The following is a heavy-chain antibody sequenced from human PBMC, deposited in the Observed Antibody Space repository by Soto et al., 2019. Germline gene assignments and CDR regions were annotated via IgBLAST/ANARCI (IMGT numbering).Heavy chain of an antibody. CDR3: ARGVAATPLISGYFDY. D-gene: IGHD2-15*01. V-gene: IGHV1-69*01. Sequence: QVQLVQSGAEVKKPGSSVKVSCKASGGTFSSYAISWVRQAPGQGLEWMGGIIPIFGTANYAQTFQGRVTITADESTSTAYMELISLRSEDTAVYYCARGVAATPLISGYFDYWGQGTLVTVSS. CDR2: IIPIFGTA. CDR1: GGTFSSYA. J-gene: IGHJ4*02.